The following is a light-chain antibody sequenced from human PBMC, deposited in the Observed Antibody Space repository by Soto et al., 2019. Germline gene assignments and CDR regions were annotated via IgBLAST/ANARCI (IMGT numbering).Light chain of an antibody. Sequence: QSALTQPPSVSAAPGQKVTISCSGSSPNIGNNYVSWYQQVPGTAPKLLIYDNTKRPSGIPDRFSGSKSGTSATLGITGLQTGDEANYYCGTWDSSLSAVIFGGGTQLTVL. J-gene: IGLJ2*01. V-gene: IGLV1-51*01. CDR2: DNT. CDR3: GTWDSSLSAVI. CDR1: SPNIGNNY.